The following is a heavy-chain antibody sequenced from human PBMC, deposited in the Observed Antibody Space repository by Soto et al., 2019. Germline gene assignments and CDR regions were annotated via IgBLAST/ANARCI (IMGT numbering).Heavy chain of an antibody. CDR3: ARGLEPDIWSGYNWFDP. CDR2: INHSGST. Sequence: PSETLSLTCAVYGGSFSGYYWSWIRQPPGKGLEWIGEINHSGSTNYNPSLKSRVTISVDTSKNQFSLKLSSVTAADTAVYYCARGLEPDIWSGYNWFDPWGQVTLVTVSS. CDR1: GGSFSGYY. J-gene: IGHJ5*02. D-gene: IGHD3-9*01. V-gene: IGHV4-34*01.